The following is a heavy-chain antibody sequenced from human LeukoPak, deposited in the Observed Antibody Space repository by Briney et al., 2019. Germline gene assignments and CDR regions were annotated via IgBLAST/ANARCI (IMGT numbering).Heavy chain of an antibody. CDR3: ARMGYNSLDY. D-gene: IGHD5-24*01. V-gene: IGHV3-66*02. J-gene: IGHJ4*02. CDR2: IYSGGST. Sequence: LEWVSVIYSGGSTYYAASVKGRFTISRDNSKNTLYLQMNSLRAEDTAVYYCARMGYNSLDYWGQXTL.